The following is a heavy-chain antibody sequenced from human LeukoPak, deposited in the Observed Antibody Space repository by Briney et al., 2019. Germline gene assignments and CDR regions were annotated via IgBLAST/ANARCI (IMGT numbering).Heavy chain of an antibody. D-gene: IGHD3-22*01. Sequence: SETLSLTCTVSGDSIGSHYWSWIRQPPGKGLQWIGYIFYVGSTNYNPSLKSRVTISVDTSKNQFSLKLNSVTAADTAVYYCARDYYDSRGEAFDIWGQGTMVTVSS. J-gene: IGHJ3*02. V-gene: IGHV4-59*11. CDR3: ARDYYDSRGEAFDI. CDR2: IFYVGST. CDR1: GDSIGSHY.